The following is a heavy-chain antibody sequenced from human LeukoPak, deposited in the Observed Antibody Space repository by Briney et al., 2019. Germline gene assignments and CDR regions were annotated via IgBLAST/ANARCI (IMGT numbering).Heavy chain of an antibody. Sequence: PGRSLRLSCAASGFTFSSYAMHWVRQAPGKGLEWVAVISYDGSNKYYADSVKGRFTISRDNSKNTLYLQMNSLRGEDTAVYYCARASSSWYLVDYWGQGTLVTVSS. CDR1: GFTFSSYA. J-gene: IGHJ4*02. CDR3: ARASSSWYLVDY. V-gene: IGHV3-30*04. CDR2: ISYDGSNK. D-gene: IGHD6-13*01.